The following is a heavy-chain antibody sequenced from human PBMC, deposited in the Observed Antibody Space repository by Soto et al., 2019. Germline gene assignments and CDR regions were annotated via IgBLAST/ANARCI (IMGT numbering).Heavy chain of an antibody. CDR2: ICAGGTT. Sequence: EVHLVESGGGLVQPGGSLRLSCAGSGFTVSRNYMTWLRQTPGKGLEWVPVICAGGTTYNTGSVKGRFMISRDISSNPLSLQMANLRVEDTAVYYCARGLHSESMYLSLAAYWGQGIVVAVSS. CDR3: ARGLHSESMYLSLAAY. D-gene: IGHD6-25*01. J-gene: IGHJ4*02. V-gene: IGHV3-66*01. CDR1: GFTVSRNY.